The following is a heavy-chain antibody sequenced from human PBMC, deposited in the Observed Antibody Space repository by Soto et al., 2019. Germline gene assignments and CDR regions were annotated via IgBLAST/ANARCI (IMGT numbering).Heavy chain of an antibody. J-gene: IGHJ4*02. V-gene: IGHV3-23*01. Sequence: EVQLLESGGGLVQPGGSLRLSCAASGFTFSSYAMSWVRQAPGKGLEWVSAISGSGGSTYYAASVKGRFTISRDNSKNTLYLQMNSLSAEDTAVYYCAKEPTDFWSGYYPLFDCWGQGTLVTVSS. CDR3: AKEPTDFWSGYYPLFDC. CDR2: ISGSGGST. D-gene: IGHD3-3*01. CDR1: GFTFSSYA.